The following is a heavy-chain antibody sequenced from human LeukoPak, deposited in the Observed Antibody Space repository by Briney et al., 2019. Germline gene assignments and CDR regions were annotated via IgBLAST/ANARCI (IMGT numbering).Heavy chain of an antibody. V-gene: IGHV1-2*02. Sequence: AAVKVSCKASGYTFTGYYMHWARQAPGQGLEWMGWINPNSGGTNYAQKFQGRVTMTRDTSISTAYMELSRLRSDDTAVYFCAPTNSWHYYFDYWGQGTLVTVSS. J-gene: IGHJ4*02. D-gene: IGHD6-13*01. CDR3: APTNSWHYYFDY. CDR2: INPNSGGT. CDR1: GYTFTGYY.